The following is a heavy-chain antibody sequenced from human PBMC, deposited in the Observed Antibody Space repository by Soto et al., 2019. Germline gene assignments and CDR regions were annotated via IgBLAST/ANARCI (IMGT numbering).Heavy chain of an antibody. CDR3: AREETTGYSSGYSD. V-gene: IGHV4-59*01. D-gene: IGHD3-22*01. Sequence: SETLSLTCTVSCGSISSYYWSWIRQPPGKGLEWIGYIYYSGSTNYNPSLKSRVTISVDTSKNQFSLKLSSVTAADTAVYYCAREETTGYSSGYSDWGQGTLVTVSS. CDR2: IYYSGST. J-gene: IGHJ4*02. CDR1: CGSISSYY.